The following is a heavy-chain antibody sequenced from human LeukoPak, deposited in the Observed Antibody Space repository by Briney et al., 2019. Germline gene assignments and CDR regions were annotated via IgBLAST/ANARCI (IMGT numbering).Heavy chain of an antibody. CDR3: ARGSLLTLYSGSSHNWFDP. V-gene: IGHV1-8*01. Sequence: ASVKVSCKASGYTFTSYDINWVRRATGQGLEWMGWMNPNSGNTGYAQKFQGRVTMTRNTSISTAYMELSSLRSEDTAVYYCARGSLLTLYSGSSHNWFDPWGQGTLVTVSS. CDR2: MNPNSGNT. J-gene: IGHJ5*02. CDR1: GYTFTSYD. D-gene: IGHD1-26*01.